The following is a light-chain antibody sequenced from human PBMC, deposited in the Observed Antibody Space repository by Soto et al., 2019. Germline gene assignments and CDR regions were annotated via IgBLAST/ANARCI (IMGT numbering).Light chain of an antibody. CDR1: QSLTGR. V-gene: IGKV1-12*01. Sequence: DIQMTQSPSTLSASIGDTVTLTCRASQSLTGRLAWYQQKPGRPPKLLIYAASSLQSGVPSRFSGSGYGTDFTLTISSLQPEDSATYYCQQADSFPLTFGGGTKVEI. CDR3: QQADSFPLT. CDR2: AAS. J-gene: IGKJ4*01.